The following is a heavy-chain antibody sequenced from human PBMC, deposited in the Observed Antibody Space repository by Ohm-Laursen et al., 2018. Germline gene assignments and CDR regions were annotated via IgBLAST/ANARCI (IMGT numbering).Heavy chain of an antibody. CDR2: ISHRGDT. CDR1: GGSISSGGYY. V-gene: IGHV4-39*01. J-gene: IGHJ4*02. D-gene: IGHD3-10*01. Sequence: GTLSLTCAVSGGSISSGGYYWSWIRQPPGKGLEWIGEISHRGDTNYIPSLKSRLTISIDTSKSQFSLKLRSATAADTALYYCARYYYGSGSSPDYWGQGTPVIVSS. CDR3: ARYYYGSGSSPDY.